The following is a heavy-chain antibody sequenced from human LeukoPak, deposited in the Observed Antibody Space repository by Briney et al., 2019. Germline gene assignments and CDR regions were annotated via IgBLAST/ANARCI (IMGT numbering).Heavy chain of an antibody. Sequence: PGGSLRVSCAASGFTFSSYWMSWVRQAPGKGLEWVANIKQDGSEKYYADSVKGRFTISRDNAKNSLYLQMNSLRAEDTAVYYCATGDYGAFDIWGQGTMVTVSS. CDR3: ATGDYGAFDI. J-gene: IGHJ3*02. D-gene: IGHD4-17*01. V-gene: IGHV3-7*01. CDR1: GFTFSSYW. CDR2: IKQDGSEK.